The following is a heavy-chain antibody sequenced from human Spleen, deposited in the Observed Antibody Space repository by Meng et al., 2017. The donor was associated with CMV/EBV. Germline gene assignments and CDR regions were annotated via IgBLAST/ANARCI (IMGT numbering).Heavy chain of an antibody. J-gene: IGHJ4*02. D-gene: IGHD3-10*01. CDR1: GGSSSGSY. Sequence: GQTTQVGGGLLKPSETLSLTWAVSGGSSSGSYWSWIRQPPGKGLEWIGEINHSGSTNYNPSLKSRVTISVDTSKNQFSLKLSSVTAADTAVYYCARGRVGRARYYFDYWGQGTLVTVSS. CDR2: INHSGST. V-gene: IGHV4-34*01. CDR3: ARGRVGRARYYFDY.